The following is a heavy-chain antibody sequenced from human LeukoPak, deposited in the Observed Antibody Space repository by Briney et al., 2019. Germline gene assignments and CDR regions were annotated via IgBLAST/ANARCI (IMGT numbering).Heavy chain of an antibody. Sequence: GGYLRLSCTASGFTFDDYSMNWVRQAPGKGLEWISGIHWNGDTTNYAASVEGRFTISRDNAKNSLYLQMNSLRAEDTALYYCARGLRYYYYYYMDVWGKGTTVTVSS. CDR3: ARGLRYYYYYYMDV. CDR2: IHWNGDTT. CDR1: GFTFDDYS. D-gene: IGHD3-9*01. J-gene: IGHJ6*03. V-gene: IGHV3-20*04.